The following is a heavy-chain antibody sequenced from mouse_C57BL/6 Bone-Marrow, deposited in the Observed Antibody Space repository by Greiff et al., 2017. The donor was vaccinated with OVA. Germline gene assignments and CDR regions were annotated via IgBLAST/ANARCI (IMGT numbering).Heavy chain of an antibody. J-gene: IGHJ2*01. D-gene: IGHD3-1*01. V-gene: IGHV1-81*01. CDR1: GYTFTDYY. CDR2: IYPRSGNT. Sequence: QVQLKESGPVLVKPGASVKMSCKASGYTFTDYYMNWVKQRTGQGLEWIGEIYPRSGNTYYNEKFKGKATLTADKSSSTAYMELRSLTSEDSAVYFCASGYGWGQGTTLTVSS. CDR3: ASGYG.